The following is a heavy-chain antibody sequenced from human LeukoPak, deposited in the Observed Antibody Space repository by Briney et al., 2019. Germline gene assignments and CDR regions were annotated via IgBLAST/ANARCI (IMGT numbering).Heavy chain of an antibody. D-gene: IGHD3-10*01. CDR2: ISGSGSYT. CDR3: AKARGGVFRTYYYMDV. V-gene: IGHV3-23*01. CDR1: GFTVSDYS. Sequence: GGSLRLSCAASGFTVSDYSMAWVRQAPGKGLEWVSAISGSGSYTDYADSVKGRFTISKDNSKNTLYMRMSSLRAEDTAVYYCAKARGGVFRTYYYMDVWGKGTTVTVSS. J-gene: IGHJ6*03.